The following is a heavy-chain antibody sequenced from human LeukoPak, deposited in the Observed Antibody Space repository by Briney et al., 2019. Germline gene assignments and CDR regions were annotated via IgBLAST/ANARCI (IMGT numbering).Heavy chain of an antibody. D-gene: IGHD1-26*01. CDR2: ISRSSSTI. V-gene: IGHV3-48*02. J-gene: IGHJ3*02. Sequence: GGSLRLSCAASGFTFSSYSMNWVRQAPGKGLEWVSYISRSSSTISYADSVKGRFTISGDNAKNSLYLQMNSLRDEDTAVYYCARDSASGSYRHAFDIWGQGTMVTVSS. CDR3: ARDSASGSYRHAFDI. CDR1: GFTFSSYS.